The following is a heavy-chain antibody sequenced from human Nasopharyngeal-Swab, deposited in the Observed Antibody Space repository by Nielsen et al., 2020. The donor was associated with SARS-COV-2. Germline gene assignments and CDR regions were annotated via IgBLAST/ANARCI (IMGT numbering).Heavy chain of an antibody. V-gene: IGHV7-4-1*02. Sequence: WVRQAPGQGLEWMEWINTNTGNPTYAQGFTGRFVFSLDTSVSTAYLQISSLKAEDTAVYYCAREPLPGYGDYGYWGQGTLVTVSS. J-gene: IGHJ4*02. CDR2: INTNTGNP. CDR3: AREPLPGYGDYGY. D-gene: IGHD4-17*01.